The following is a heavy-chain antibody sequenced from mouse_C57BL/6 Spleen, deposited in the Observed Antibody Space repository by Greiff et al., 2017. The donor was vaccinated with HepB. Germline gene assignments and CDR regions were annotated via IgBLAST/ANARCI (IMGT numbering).Heavy chain of an antibody. CDR1: GYTFTDYE. Sequence: QVQLKESGAELVRPGASVTLSCKASGYTFTDYEMHWVKQTPVHGLEWIGAIDPETGGTAYNQKFKGKAILTADKSSSTAYMELRSLTSEDSAVYYCTRIYYGSEYYAMDYWGQGTSVTVSS. D-gene: IGHD1-1*01. CDR3: TRIYYGSEYYAMDY. CDR2: IDPETGGT. V-gene: IGHV1-15*01. J-gene: IGHJ4*01.